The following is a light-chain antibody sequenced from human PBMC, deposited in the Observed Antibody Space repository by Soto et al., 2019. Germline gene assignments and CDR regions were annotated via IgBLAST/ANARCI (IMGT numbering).Light chain of an antibody. J-gene: IGKJ5*01. CDR3: QQYGSSIT. CDR2: DAS. Sequence: EIVLKKSPATLSLSPGERAQLSCRASQSVSSYLAWYQQKPGQAPRLLIYDASNRATGIPARFSGSGSGTDFTLTIRSLQPEDFAVYYCQQYGSSITFGQGTRLEIK. V-gene: IGKV3-11*01. CDR1: QSVSSY.